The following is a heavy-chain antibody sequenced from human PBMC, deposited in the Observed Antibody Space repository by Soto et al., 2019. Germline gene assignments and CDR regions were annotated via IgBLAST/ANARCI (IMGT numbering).Heavy chain of an antibody. CDR3: ARTLRRLRGYSYGFAGEGIDY. Sequence: PSETLSLTCTVSGGSISSGDYYWSWIRQPPGKGLEWIGYIYYSGSTYYNPSPKSRVTISVDTSKNQFSLKLSSVTAADTAVYYCARTLRRLRGYSYGFAGEGIDYWGQGTLVTVSS. J-gene: IGHJ4*02. V-gene: IGHV4-30-4*01. D-gene: IGHD5-18*01. CDR2: IYYSGST. CDR1: GGSISSGDYY.